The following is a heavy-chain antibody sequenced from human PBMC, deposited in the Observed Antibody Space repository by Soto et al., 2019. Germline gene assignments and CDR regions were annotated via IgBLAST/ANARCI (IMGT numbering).Heavy chain of an antibody. D-gene: IGHD4-17*01. Sequence: SETLSLTCTVSGGSISSGDYYWSWIRQPPGKGLEWIGYIYYSGSTYYNPSLKSRVTISVDTSKNQFSLKLSSVTAADTAVYYCARGAKGYGAYEFVDYWGQGTLVTVSS. J-gene: IGHJ4*02. CDR1: GGSISSGDYY. V-gene: IGHV4-30-4*01. CDR3: ARGAKGYGAYEFVDY. CDR2: IYYSGST.